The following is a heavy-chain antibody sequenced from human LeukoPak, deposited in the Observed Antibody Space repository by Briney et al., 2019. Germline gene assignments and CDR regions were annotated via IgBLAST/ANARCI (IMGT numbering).Heavy chain of an antibody. CDR2: FDPEDGET. CDR3: ARNRDGYNLFGTADY. CDR1: GYTLTELS. V-gene: IGHV1-24*01. Sequence: ASVKVSCKVSGYTLTELSMHWVRQAPGKGLEWMGGFDPEDGETIYAQKFQGRVTMTEDTSTDTAYMELSSLRSEDTAMYYCARNRDGYNLFGTADYWGQGTLVTVSS. J-gene: IGHJ4*02. D-gene: IGHD5-24*01.